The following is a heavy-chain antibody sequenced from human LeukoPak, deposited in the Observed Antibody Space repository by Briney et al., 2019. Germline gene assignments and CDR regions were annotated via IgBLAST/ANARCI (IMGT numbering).Heavy chain of an antibody. Sequence: GGSLRLSCAASGFTFSDYYMSWIRQAPGKGLEWVSYIIGSSTFTNYADSVKGRFTISRDNAKNSLYLQMNSLRAEDTAVYYCARGAQYCSGGTCNDYWGQGTLVTVFS. D-gene: IGHD2-15*01. CDR3: ARGAQYCSGGTCNDY. CDR2: IIGSSTFT. V-gene: IGHV3-11*05. J-gene: IGHJ4*02. CDR1: GFTFSDYY.